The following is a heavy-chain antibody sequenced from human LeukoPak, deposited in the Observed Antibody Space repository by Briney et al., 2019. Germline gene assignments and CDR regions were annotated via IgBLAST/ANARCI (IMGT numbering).Heavy chain of an antibody. Sequence: GGSLRLSCAASGFTFDDYAMHWVRQAPGKGLEWVSGINWNSGNIGYADSVKGRFTISRDNAKNSLYLLMNSLRAEDTALYYCAKDMVRGVIYAFDIWGQGTMVTVSS. CDR1: GFTFDDYA. V-gene: IGHV3-9*01. CDR2: INWNSGNI. CDR3: AKDMVRGVIYAFDI. J-gene: IGHJ3*02. D-gene: IGHD3-10*01.